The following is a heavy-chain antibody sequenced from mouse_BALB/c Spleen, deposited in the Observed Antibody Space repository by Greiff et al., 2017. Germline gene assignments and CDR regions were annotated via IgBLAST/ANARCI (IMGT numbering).Heavy chain of an antibody. V-gene: IGHV1-69*02. J-gene: IGHJ4*01. D-gene: IGHD2-2*01. CDR2: IDPSDSYT. Sequence: VQLQQPGAELVKPGASVKLSCKASGYTFTSYWMHWVKQRPGQGLEWIGEIDPSDSYTNYNQKFKGKATLTVDKSSSTAYMQLSSLTSEDSAVYYCARKGVTTAMDYWGQGTSVTVSS. CDR1: GYTFTSYW. CDR3: ARKGVTTAMDY.